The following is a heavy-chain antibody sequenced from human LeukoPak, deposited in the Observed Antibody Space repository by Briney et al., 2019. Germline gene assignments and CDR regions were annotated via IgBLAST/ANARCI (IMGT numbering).Heavy chain of an antibody. J-gene: IGHJ4*02. D-gene: IGHD1-1*01. CDR3: AIHRSAYNWSDLSMDY. Sequence: GASVKVSCKASGYTFTGYYMHWVRQAPGQGLEWMGWINPNSGGTNYAQKFQGRVTMTRDTSISTAYMELSRLRSDDTAVYYCAIHRSAYNWSDLSMDYWGQGTLVTVSS. CDR2: INPNSGGT. V-gene: IGHV1-2*02. CDR1: GYTFTGYY.